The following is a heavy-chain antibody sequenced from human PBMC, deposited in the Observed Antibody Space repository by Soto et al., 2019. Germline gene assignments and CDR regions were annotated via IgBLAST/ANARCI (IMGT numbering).Heavy chain of an antibody. CDR1: GFTFSSYA. Sequence: EVQLLESGRGLVQPGGSLRLSCAASGFTFSSYAMRWVLQAQRKGLEWVSAISGSGGSTYYADSVKGRFTISRDNSKNTLYLQMNSLRAEDTAVYYCAKDSKWELLLPWGQGTLVTVSS. CDR3: AKDSKWELLLP. J-gene: IGHJ5*02. CDR2: ISGSGGST. V-gene: IGHV3-23*01. D-gene: IGHD1-26*01.